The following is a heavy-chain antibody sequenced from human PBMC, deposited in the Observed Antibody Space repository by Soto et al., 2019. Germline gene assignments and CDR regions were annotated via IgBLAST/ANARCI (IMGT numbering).Heavy chain of an antibody. D-gene: IGHD3-10*01. J-gene: IGHJ4*02. CDR2: ISYDGSNK. V-gene: IGHV3-30*18. CDR1: GFTFSSYG. Sequence: GGSLRLSCAASGFTFSSYGMHWVRQAPGKGLEWVAVISYDGSNKYYADSVKGRFTISRDNSKNTLYLQMNSLRAEDTAVYYCAKGGLLWFGELFDYWGQGTLVTVSS. CDR3: AKGGLLWFGELFDY.